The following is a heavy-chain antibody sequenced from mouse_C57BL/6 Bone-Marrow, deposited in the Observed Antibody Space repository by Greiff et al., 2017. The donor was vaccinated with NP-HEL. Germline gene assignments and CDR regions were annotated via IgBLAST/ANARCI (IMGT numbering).Heavy chain of an antibody. CDR3: ARDPILASDY. J-gene: IGHJ2*01. CDR1: GFTFSSYA. CDR2: ISDGGSYT. Sequence: EVKLMESGGGLVKPGGSLKLSCAASGFTFSSYAMSWVRQTPEKRLEWVATISDGGSYTYYPDNVKGRFTISRDNAKNNLYLQMSHLKSEDTAMYYCARDPILASDYWGQGTTLTVSS. D-gene: IGHD6-1*01. V-gene: IGHV5-4*01.